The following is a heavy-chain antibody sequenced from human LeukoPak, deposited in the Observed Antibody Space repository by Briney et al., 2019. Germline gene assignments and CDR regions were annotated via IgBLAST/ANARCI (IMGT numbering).Heavy chain of an antibody. CDR3: GSQFYDSSGYYFQH. D-gene: IGHD3-22*01. J-gene: IGHJ1*01. V-gene: IGHV4-39*02. Sequence: PSETPSLTCTVSGGSISSRSYYWGWIRQPPGKGLEWIANIYSSGSTYQNPSLKSRVTISVDTSKTHFSLKLSSLTAADTAVYYCGSQFYDSSGYYFQHWGQGTLVTVSS. CDR1: GGSISSRSYY. CDR2: IYSSGST.